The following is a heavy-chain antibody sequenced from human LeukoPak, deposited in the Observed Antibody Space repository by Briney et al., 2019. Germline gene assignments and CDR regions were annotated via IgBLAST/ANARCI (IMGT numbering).Heavy chain of an antibody. D-gene: IGHD1-20*01. CDR3: ASPDNRRGSLYVFDI. Sequence: GESLKISCKDSSYSFSSKWIGWVRQMPGKGLEWMGIIYPGNSDIRYSPSFQGQVTISADKSINTAFLQWNSLKTSDTAIYYCASPDNRRGSLYVFDIWGQGTMVTVSS. CDR1: SYSFSSKW. V-gene: IGHV5-51*01. CDR2: IYPGNSDI. J-gene: IGHJ3*02.